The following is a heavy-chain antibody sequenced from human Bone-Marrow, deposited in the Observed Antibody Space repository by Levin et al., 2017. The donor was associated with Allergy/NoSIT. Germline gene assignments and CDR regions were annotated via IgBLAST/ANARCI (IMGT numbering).Heavy chain of an antibody. CDR1: GYSFIGYY. CDR2: ITPNDGAT. D-gene: IGHD2-21*02. V-gene: IGHV1-2*02. J-gene: IGHJ4*02. CDR3: AGEWGSGGDLDK. Sequence: GASVKVSCKASGYSFIGYYLNWVRQAPGQGLEWMGWITPNDGATHYAQKFEDRVTMTWDTSIKTVYMELKSLTSDDTAVYYCAGEWGSGGDLDKWGQGSLVIVSS.